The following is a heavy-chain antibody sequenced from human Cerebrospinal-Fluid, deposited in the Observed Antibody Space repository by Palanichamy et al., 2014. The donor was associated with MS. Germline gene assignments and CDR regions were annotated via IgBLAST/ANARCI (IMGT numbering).Heavy chain of an antibody. CDR1: GGAFSGFY. J-gene: IGHJ3*02. D-gene: IGHD5-12*01. CDR3: ASKGQRGYSGYVREEAFNI. Sequence: QVHLQQWGAGLLKPSETLSLTCAVYGGAFSGFYWSWIRQSPGKGLEWIGEINHSGNTKYNPSLKSRVTISVDKSKNQFSLNLSPVSAADTAVYYCASKGQRGYSGYVREEAFNIWGRGTVVTVSS. CDR2: INHSGNT. V-gene: IGHV4-34*02.